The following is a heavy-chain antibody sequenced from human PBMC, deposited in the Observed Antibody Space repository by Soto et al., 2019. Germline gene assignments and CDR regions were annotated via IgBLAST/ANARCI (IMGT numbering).Heavy chain of an antibody. CDR2: IIPIFGTA. CDR1: GGTFSIYA. J-gene: IGHJ6*02. CDR3: ARGELRVLGPYYYYYGMDV. V-gene: IGHV1-69*13. Sequence: ASVKVSCKASGGTFSIYAISWVRQAPGQGLEWMGGIIPIFGTANYAQKFQGRVTITADESTSTAYMELSSLRSEDTAVYYCARGELRVLGPYYYYYGMDVWGQGTTVTVSS. D-gene: IGHD3-10*01.